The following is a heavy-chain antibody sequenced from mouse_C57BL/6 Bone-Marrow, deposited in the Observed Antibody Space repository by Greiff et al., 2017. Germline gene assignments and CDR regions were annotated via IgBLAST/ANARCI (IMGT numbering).Heavy chain of an antibody. J-gene: IGHJ1*03. Sequence: VQLQQSGPELVKPGASVKLSCKASGYTFTSYDINWVKQRPGQGLEWIGWIYPRDGSTKYNEKFKGKATLTVDTSSSTAYMELHSLTSEESAVYFCARDYGSSYWYFDVWGTGTTVTVSS. CDR3: ARDYGSSYWYFDV. D-gene: IGHD1-1*01. V-gene: IGHV1-85*01. CDR1: GYTFTSYD. CDR2: IYPRDGST.